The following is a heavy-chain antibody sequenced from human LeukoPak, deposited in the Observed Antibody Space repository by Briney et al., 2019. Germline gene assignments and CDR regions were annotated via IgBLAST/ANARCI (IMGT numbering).Heavy chain of an antibody. J-gene: IGHJ3*02. V-gene: IGHV5-51*01. D-gene: IGHD2-15*01. Sequence: GESLKISCKGSGYNFTNYWIDWVRQMPGKGLEWMGIIYPGDSDTRYSPSFQGQVTISADKSISTAYLQWSSLKASDTAMFYCARHPYCTGGSCYSNAFDIWGQGTVVTVSS. CDR2: IYPGDSDT. CDR3: ARHPYCTGGSCYSNAFDI. CDR1: GYNFTNYW.